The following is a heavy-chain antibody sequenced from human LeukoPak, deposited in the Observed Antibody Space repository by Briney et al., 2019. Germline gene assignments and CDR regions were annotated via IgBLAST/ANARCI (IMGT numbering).Heavy chain of an antibody. CDR2: IYYSGST. CDR1: GGSISSYY. J-gene: IGHJ3*02. D-gene: IGHD1-26*01. CDR3: AAFVGRDAFDI. Sequence: SGPTLVKPSETLSLTCTVSGGSISSYYWSWIRQPPGKGLEWIGYIYYSGSTNYNPSLKSRVTISVDTSKNQFSLKLSSVTATDTAVYYCAAFVGRDAFDIWSQGTMVTVSS. V-gene: IGHV4-59*01.